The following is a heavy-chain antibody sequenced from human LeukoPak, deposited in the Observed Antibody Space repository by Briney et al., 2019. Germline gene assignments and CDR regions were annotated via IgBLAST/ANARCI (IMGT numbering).Heavy chain of an antibody. D-gene: IGHD6-6*01. CDR1: GYTFTGYY. CDR2: INPNSGGT. Sequence: ASVKVSCKASGYTFTGYYMHWVRQAPGQGLEWMGWINPNSGGTNYAQKFQGRVTMTRDTSISTAYMELSRLRSDDTAVYYCARGFDERSCYFDYWGQGTLVTVSS. V-gene: IGHV1-2*02. CDR3: ARGFDERSCYFDY. J-gene: IGHJ4*02.